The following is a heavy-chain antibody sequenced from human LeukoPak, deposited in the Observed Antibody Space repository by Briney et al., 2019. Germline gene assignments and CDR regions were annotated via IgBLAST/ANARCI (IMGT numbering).Heavy chain of an antibody. D-gene: IGHD4-11*01. CDR1: GYTFTGYY. V-gene: IGHV1-2*02. Sequence: ASVKVSCKASGYTFTGYYMHWVRQAPGQGLEWMGWINPNSGGTNYAQKFQGRVTMTRDTSISTAYMELSRLRSDDTAVYYCVRSGSNVRYYYYYMDVWGKGTTVTVSS. J-gene: IGHJ6*03. CDR2: INPNSGGT. CDR3: VRSGSNVRYYYYYMDV.